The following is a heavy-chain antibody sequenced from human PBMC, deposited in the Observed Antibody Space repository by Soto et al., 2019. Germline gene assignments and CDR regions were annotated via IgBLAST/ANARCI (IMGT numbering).Heavy chain of an antibody. CDR2: IYYSGST. Sequence: QVQLQESGPGLVEASQTLSLTCAVSGASLSRGVYYWGWIRQHPGKGPEWIGNIYYSGSTDYNPSLKSRVKISLDTSNNQFSLRLNSLTAADTAVYFCAREGSYHYFDFWGQGTLVTVSS. CDR1: GASLSRGVYY. J-gene: IGHJ4*02. CDR3: AREGSYHYFDF. V-gene: IGHV4-31*11. D-gene: IGHD1-26*01.